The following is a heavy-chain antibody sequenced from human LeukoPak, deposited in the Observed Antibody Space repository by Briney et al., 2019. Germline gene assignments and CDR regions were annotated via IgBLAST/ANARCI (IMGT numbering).Heavy chain of an antibody. D-gene: IGHD6-19*01. CDR2: INSDGSIT. J-gene: IGHJ4*02. V-gene: IGHV3-74*01. CDR3: ARDRGIAVAGTFDY. CDR1: GFSFSSHW. Sequence: GGSLRLSCAASGFSFSSHWMHWVRQAPGKGLVWVSRINSDGSITSNADSVKGRFTISRDNAKNTLFLQMNSLRAEDTAVYYCARDRGIAVAGTFDYWGQGTLVTVSS.